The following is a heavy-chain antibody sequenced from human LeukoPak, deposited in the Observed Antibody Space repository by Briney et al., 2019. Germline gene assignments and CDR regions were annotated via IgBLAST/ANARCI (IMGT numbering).Heavy chain of an antibody. J-gene: IGHJ6*02. CDR3: VRSSGSLNYNYYGMDV. D-gene: IGHD6-19*01. CDR2: INSHGGST. CDR1: GFSFSTHA. Sequence: PGGSLRLSCSASGFSFSTHAMHWVRQAPGKGLEYVSTINSHGGSTYYAGSVRGRFTISRDDSKNTLSLQMSSLRPEDTALYYCVRSSGSLNYNYYGMDVWGQGTTITVSS. V-gene: IGHV3-64D*06.